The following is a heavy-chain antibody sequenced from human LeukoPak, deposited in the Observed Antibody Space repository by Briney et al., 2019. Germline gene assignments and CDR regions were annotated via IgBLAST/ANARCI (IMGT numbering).Heavy chain of an antibody. D-gene: IGHD2-15*01. J-gene: IGHJ4*02. Sequence: GGSLRLFCAASGITFGSYWMSWVRQAPGKGLEWVATIKQDGSQKEYVDSVKGRFTISRDNAKNSLYLQMNSLRPEDTAVYYCARIDMARYYFDYWGQGTLVTVSS. V-gene: IGHV3-7*05. CDR1: GITFGSYW. CDR3: ARIDMARYYFDY. CDR2: IKQDGSQK.